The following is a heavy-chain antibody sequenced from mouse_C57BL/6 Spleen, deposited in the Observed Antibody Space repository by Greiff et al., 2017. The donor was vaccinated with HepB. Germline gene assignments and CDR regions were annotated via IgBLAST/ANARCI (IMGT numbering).Heavy chain of an antibody. D-gene: IGHD1-1*02. V-gene: IGHV14-4*01. J-gene: IGHJ4*01. CDR2: IDPEDGDT. CDR3: TTGGAMDD. CDR1: GFIIKDDY. Sequence: VQLKESGAELVRPGASVKLSCTASGFIIKDDYMHWVKQRPEQGLEWIGWIDPEDGDTEYASKFQGKATITADTSSNTAYLQLSSLTSEDTAVYYCTTGGAMDDWGQGTSVTVAS.